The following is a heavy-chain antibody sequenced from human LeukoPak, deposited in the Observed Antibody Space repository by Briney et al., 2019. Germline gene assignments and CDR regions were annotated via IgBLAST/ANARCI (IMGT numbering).Heavy chain of an antibody. CDR2: ISGSGDNT. CDR3: AKAHSSSWYYFDY. J-gene: IGHJ4*02. V-gene: IGHV3-23*01. D-gene: IGHD6-13*01. Sequence: GESLRLSCAASGFTFSSYAMSWVRQAPGKGLEWVSIISGSGDNTYYADSMKGRFTISRDNSKNTLYLQMNSLRAEDTAVYYCAKAHSSSWYYFDYWGQGTLVTVSS. CDR1: GFTFSSYA.